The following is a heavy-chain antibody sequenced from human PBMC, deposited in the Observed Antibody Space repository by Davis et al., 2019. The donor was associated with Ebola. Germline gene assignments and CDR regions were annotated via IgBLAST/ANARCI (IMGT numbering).Heavy chain of an antibody. CDR3: ARIVEGSGTSAFDY. CDR1: GFSLSTARMG. J-gene: IGHJ4*02. Sequence: SGPTLVKPTETLTLTCTVSGFSLSTARMGVSWIRQPPGKALEWLAHIFSSDRKSYSTSLRTRVTISKDTSKNQVVLTMTNMEPMDTGTYYCARIVEGSGTSAFDYWGQGTLVTVSA. D-gene: IGHD1-7*01. V-gene: IGHV2-26*01. CDR2: IFSSDRK.